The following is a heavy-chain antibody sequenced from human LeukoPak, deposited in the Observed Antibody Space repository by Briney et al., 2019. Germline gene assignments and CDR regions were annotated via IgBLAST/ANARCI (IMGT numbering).Heavy chain of an antibody. V-gene: IGHV3-23*01. Sequence: GGSLRLSCAASGFTFSSYALSWVRQAPGEGLEWVSAISGSGDTTYYADSVKGRFTISRDNSKNTLFLQMNTLRAEDTAVYYCAKGSNSWYPFDNWGQGTLVTVSS. CDR1: GFTFSSYA. J-gene: IGHJ4*02. D-gene: IGHD6-13*01. CDR2: ISGSGDTT. CDR3: AKGSNSWYPFDN.